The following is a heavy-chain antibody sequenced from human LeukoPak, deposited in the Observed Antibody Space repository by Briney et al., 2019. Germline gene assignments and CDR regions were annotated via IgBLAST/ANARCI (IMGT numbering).Heavy chain of an antibody. Sequence: GRSLRLSCAASGFSFSSYWMHWVRQAPGKGLVWVSRIKTDGSSLDGSSTSYADSVKGRFTISGDNAKNTLYLQMDSLRAEDTAVYYCVRDGYAFDVWGQGTMVTVSS. J-gene: IGHJ3*01. D-gene: IGHD5-12*01. CDR3: VRDGYAFDV. CDR2: IKTDGSSLDGSST. CDR1: GFSFSSYW. V-gene: IGHV3-74*01.